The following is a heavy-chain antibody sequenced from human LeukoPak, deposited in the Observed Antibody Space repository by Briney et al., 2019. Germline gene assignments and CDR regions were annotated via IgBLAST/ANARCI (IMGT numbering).Heavy chain of an antibody. CDR3: ARRLGIAAAGEETDY. Sequence: GGSLRLSCAASGFTFSSYGMHWVRQAPGKGLEWVAVIWYDGSNKYYADSVKGRFTISRDNSKNTLDLQMNSLRAEDTAVYYCARRLGIAAAGEETDYWGQGTLVTVSS. D-gene: IGHD6-13*01. CDR2: IWYDGSNK. CDR1: GFTFSSYG. J-gene: IGHJ4*02. V-gene: IGHV3-33*01.